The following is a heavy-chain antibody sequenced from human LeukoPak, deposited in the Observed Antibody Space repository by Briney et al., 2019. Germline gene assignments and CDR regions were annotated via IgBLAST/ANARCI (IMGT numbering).Heavy chain of an antibody. Sequence: SVKVSCKASGGTFSSYAISWVRQAPGQGLEWMGGIIPIFGTANYAQKFQGRVTITADESTSTAYMELSSLRSEDTAVYYCARALGDSNYGGNNNRTPNDYWGQGTLVTVSS. V-gene: IGHV1-69*13. CDR1: GGTFSSYA. CDR2: IIPIFGTA. D-gene: IGHD4-11*01. CDR3: ARALGDSNYGGNNNRTPNDY. J-gene: IGHJ4*02.